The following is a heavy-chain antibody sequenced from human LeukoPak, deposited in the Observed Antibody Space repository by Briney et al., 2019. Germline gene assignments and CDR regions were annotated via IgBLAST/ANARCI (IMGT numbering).Heavy chain of an antibody. V-gene: IGHV4-59*11. CDR3: ARHIISPNFYMDV. CDR2: IYSSGST. D-gene: IGHD2-21*01. J-gene: IGHJ6*03. Sequence: KPSETLSLTCIVSGGSISSHYWSWVRQSPGKGLEWIGYIYSSGSTNYNPSLKSRATISVDTSKSQFSLKLSSVTAADTAVYYCARHIISPNFYMDVWGKGTTVTVSS. CDR1: GGSISSHY.